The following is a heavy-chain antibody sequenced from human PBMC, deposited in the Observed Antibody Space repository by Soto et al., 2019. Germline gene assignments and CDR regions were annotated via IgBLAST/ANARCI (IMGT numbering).Heavy chain of an antibody. J-gene: IGHJ4*02. CDR1: GLTFSNYA. V-gene: IGHV3-23*01. CDR2: MSGSSSTT. Sequence: GGSLRLSCAPSGLTFSNYAMSWVRQAPGGGLEWVSSMSGSSSTTYYADSVRGRFTISRDRSKNTLYLQMSSLRAEDTALYYCAKNQERELPRVIDFWGQGTLVTVSS. CDR3: AKNQERELPRVIDF. D-gene: IGHD1-7*01.